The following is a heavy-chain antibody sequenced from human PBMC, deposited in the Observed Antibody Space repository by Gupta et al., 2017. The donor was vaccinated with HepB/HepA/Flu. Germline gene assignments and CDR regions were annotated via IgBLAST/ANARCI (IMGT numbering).Heavy chain of an antibody. J-gene: IGHJ4*02. CDR2: SSGSGGST. CDR1: GFTFSSYA. CDR3: AKSGAGGFWSGYHIRRGHTTNLYFDY. D-gene: IGHD3-3*01. V-gene: IGHV3-23*01. Sequence: EVQLLESGGGLVQPGGSLRLSCAASGFTFSSYAMSWVRQAPGKGLEWVSASSGSGGSTYYADSVKGRFTISRDNSKNTLYLQMNSLRAEDTAVYYCAKSGAGGFWSGYHIRRGHTTNLYFDYWGQGTLVTVSS.